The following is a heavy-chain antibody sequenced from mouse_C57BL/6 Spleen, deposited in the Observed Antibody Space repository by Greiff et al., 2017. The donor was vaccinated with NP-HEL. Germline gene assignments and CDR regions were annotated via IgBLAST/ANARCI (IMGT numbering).Heavy chain of an antibody. Sequence: EVKLEESGGGLVKPGGSLKLSCAASGFTFSDYGMHWVRQAPEKGLEWVAYISSGSSTIYYADTVKGRFTISRDNAKNTLFLQMTSLRSEDTAMYYWARGYDYDEYYFDYWGQGTTLTVSS. D-gene: IGHD2-4*01. CDR1: GFTFSDYG. J-gene: IGHJ2*01. CDR3: ARGYDYDEYYFDY. V-gene: IGHV5-17*01. CDR2: ISSGSSTI.